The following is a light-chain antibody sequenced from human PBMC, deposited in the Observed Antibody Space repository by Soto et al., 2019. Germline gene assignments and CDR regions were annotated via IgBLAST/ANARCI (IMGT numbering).Light chain of an antibody. V-gene: IGLV2-14*03. CDR3: ASWDGSLSGHV. J-gene: IGLJ1*01. Sequence: QSALTQPASVSGSPGQSITISCTGTSSDIGHYDYVSWYQQHPGKAPKLMIYTNNQRPSGVPDRFSGSKSGTSASLAISGLRSEDEADYYCASWDGSLSGHVFGTGTKVTVL. CDR1: SSDIGHYDY. CDR2: TNN.